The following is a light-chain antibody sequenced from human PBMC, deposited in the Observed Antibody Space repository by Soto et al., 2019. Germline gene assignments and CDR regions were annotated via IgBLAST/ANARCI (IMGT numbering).Light chain of an antibody. CDR2: GVT. V-gene: IGLV2-14*01. CDR1: SSDVGAYNF. CDR3: SSYTSSDTLVV. Sequence: QSALTQPASVSGSPGQSITISCTGTSSDVGAYNFVSWYQHHPGRAPKLIIYGVTIRPSGVSNRFSGSKSGNTASLTISGLQADDEADYYCSSYTSSDTLVVFGTGTKLTVL. J-gene: IGLJ1*01.